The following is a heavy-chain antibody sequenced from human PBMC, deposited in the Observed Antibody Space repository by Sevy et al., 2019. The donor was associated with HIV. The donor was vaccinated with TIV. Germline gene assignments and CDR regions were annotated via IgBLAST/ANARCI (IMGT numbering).Heavy chain of an antibody. D-gene: IGHD1-7*01. CDR2: ISSSGDTI. CDR3: ARDRKLELRDYYYGMDV. J-gene: IGHJ6*02. CDR1: GFTFSGYT. V-gene: IGHV3-48*02. Sequence: GGSLRLSCVASGFTFSGYTMNWVRQAPGEGLAWLSYISSSGDTIYYADSVKGRFTISRDNAKNSVFLQMNNLRDEDTAVYYCARDRKLELRDYYYGMDVWGQGTTVTVSS.